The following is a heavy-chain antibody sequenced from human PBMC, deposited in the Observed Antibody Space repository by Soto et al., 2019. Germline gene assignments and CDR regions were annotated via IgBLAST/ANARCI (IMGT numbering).Heavy chain of an antibody. Sequence: SETLSLTCTVSGGSIGSSSFYWGWIRQPPGKGLEWIGSIYYSGSTYYSPSLQSRVTISADTSKNQFSLKLTSVTAADTGVYYCARTIQLWSLGGYGMDVWGQGTTVTVSS. J-gene: IGHJ6*02. CDR3: ARTIQLWSLGGYGMDV. V-gene: IGHV4-39*01. CDR1: GGSIGSSSFY. D-gene: IGHD5-18*01. CDR2: IYYSGST.